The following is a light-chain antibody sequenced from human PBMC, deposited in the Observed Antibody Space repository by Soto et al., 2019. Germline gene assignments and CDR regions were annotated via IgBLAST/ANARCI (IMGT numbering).Light chain of an antibody. CDR2: ATS. J-gene: IGKJ3*01. Sequence: EIVLTQSPGTLSLSPGERATLSCGASQSISSSYLAWYQQKPGQAPRLLIYATSSRATGIPDRFSGSGSGTDFTLTISRLEPEDFAVYYCQQYGSSRFTFGPGTKVDIK. CDR3: QQYGSSRFT. CDR1: QSISSSY. V-gene: IGKV3-20*01.